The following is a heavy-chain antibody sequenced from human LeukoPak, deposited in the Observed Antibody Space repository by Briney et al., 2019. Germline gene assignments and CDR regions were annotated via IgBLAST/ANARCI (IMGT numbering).Heavy chain of an antibody. CDR1: GGSISSYY. J-gene: IGHJ4*02. Sequence: SETLSLTCTVSGGSISSYYWSWIRQPPGKGLEWIGYIYYSGSTNYNPSLKSRVTISVDTSKNQFSLKLSSVTAADTAVYYCARTDGSGSYYRFPDYWGQGTLVTVSS. V-gene: IGHV4-59*01. CDR3: ARTDGSGSYYRFPDY. CDR2: IYYSGST. D-gene: IGHD3-10*01.